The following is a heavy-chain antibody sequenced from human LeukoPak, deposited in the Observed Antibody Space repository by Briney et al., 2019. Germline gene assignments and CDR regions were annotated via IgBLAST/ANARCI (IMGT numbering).Heavy chain of an antibody. CDR2: INHSGST. V-gene: IGHV4-34*01. J-gene: IGHJ4*02. CDR3: ARARPGYCSSTSCYIKRRSFDY. CDR1: GGSFSGYY. D-gene: IGHD2-2*02. Sequence: SSETLSLTCAVYGGSFSGYYWSWIRQPPGKGLEWIGEINHSGSTNYNPSLKSRVTISVDTSKNQFSLKLSSVTAADTAVYYCARARPGYCSSTSCYIKRRSFDYWGQGTLVTVSS.